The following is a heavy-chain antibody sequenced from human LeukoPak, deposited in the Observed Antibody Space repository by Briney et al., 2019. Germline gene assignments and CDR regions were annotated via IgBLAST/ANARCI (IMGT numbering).Heavy chain of an antibody. Sequence: GGSLRLSRAASGFTFSSYAMHWVRQAPGKGLEWVAVISYDGSNKYYADSVKGRFTISRDNAKNSLSLHMNSLRAEDTAVYYCARDQGYCTSVSCRGDAFDVWGQGSMVSVSS. CDR3: ARDQGYCTSVSCRGDAFDV. CDR1: GFTFSSYA. V-gene: IGHV3-30*07. D-gene: IGHD2-2*01. J-gene: IGHJ3*01. CDR2: ISYDGSNK.